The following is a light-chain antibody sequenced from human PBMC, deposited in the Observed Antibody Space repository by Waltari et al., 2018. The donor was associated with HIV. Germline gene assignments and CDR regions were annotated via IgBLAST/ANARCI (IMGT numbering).Light chain of an antibody. V-gene: IGLV2-8*01. CDR3: VSYTEKDTFLL. J-gene: IGLJ2*01. CDR2: DVT. Sequence: QSALTQPPSASGSPGQSVALSSTGPSNAIGPYHFVSLYQPHPGKAPNLLIYDVTRRPPGIPDRFSGTKSGYTASLTVSDLQVEDEADYYCVSYTEKDTFLLFGGGTKLAV. CDR1: SNAIGPYHF.